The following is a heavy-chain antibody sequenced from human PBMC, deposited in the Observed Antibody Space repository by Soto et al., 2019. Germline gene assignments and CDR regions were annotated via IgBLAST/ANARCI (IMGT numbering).Heavy chain of an antibody. CDR1: GFTFGSYA. D-gene: IGHD3-9*01. CDR3: AKALLVRSQLRYFDWLPDY. V-gene: IGHV3-23*01. Sequence: EVQLLESGGGLVQPGGSLRLSCAASGFTFGSYAMSWVRQAPGKGLEWVSAISGSGGSTYYADSVKGRFTISRDNSKNTLYLQMNSLRAEDTAVYYCAKALLVRSQLRYFDWLPDYWGQGTLVTVSS. CDR2: ISGSGGST. J-gene: IGHJ4*02.